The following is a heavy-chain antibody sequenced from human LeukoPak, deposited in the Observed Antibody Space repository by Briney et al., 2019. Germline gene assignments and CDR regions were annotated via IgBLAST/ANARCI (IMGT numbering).Heavy chain of an antibody. Sequence: PSETLSHTCTVSGGSITGFCRRCIPQPPGKRLEWIGHIYYSGSTNYNPSLKSRVTISVDTSKNQFSLRLSSVTPADTAVYYCASRSSIWSGQQDILHYFRFWGRGTLVTVSS. D-gene: IGHD3-3*01. J-gene: IGHJ4*02. V-gene: IGHV4-59*01. CDR1: GGSITGFC. CDR2: IYYSGST. CDR3: ASRSSIWSGQQDILHYFRF.